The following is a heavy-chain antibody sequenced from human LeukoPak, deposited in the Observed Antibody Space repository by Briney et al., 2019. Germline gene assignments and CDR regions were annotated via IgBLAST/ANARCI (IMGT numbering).Heavy chain of an antibody. V-gene: IGHV4-30-2*01. CDR2: IYHSGST. J-gene: IGHJ5*02. Sequence: SETLSLTCTVSGGSISSGGYYWSWIRQPPGKGLEWIGYIYHSGSTYYNPSLKSRVTISVDRSKNQFSLKLNSVTAADTAVYYCGRVDYDNWFDPWGQGTLVTVSS. CDR1: GGSISSGGYY. D-gene: IGHD3-3*01. CDR3: GRVDYDNWFDP.